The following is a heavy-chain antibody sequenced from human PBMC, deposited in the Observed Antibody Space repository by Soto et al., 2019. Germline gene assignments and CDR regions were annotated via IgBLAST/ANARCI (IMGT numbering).Heavy chain of an antibody. CDR2: IYYSGST. CDR1: GGSISSGDYY. CDR3: ARARDLFSWFDP. V-gene: IGHV4-30-4*01. D-gene: IGHD3-3*01. J-gene: IGHJ5*02. Sequence: SETLSLTCTVSGGSISSGDYYWSWIRQPPGKGLEWIGYIYYSGSTYYNPSLKSRVTISVDTSKNQFSLKLSSVTAADTAVYYCARARDLFSWFDPWGQGTLVTVSS.